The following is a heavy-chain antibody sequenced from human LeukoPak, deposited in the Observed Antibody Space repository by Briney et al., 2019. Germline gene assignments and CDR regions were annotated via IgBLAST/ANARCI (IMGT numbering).Heavy chain of an antibody. Sequence: SETLSITCAVSGGPFSGYFWSWIRQSSGKGLEWIGEIHNSGTTNYNPSLNSRVTISEDTSKNQFYLNPSSVTAADTAVYYCARRYYYNLGSFPFDFWGQGTLVTVSS. CDR3: ARRYYYNLGSFPFDF. V-gene: IGHV4-34*01. D-gene: IGHD3-10*01. CDR1: GGPFSGYF. J-gene: IGHJ4*02. CDR2: IHNSGTT.